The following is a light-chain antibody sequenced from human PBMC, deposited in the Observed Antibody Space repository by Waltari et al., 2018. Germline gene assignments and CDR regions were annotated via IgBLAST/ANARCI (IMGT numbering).Light chain of an antibody. CDR1: SSNIGNNY. J-gene: IGLJ7*01. V-gene: IGLV1-51*02. CDR3: GTWDSSLSGAV. CDR2: EKI. Sequence: QSVLTQPPSVSAAPGQRVTISCSGGSSNIGNNYVSWYRQFPGTAPKLLIYEKIERPSGIPGRFPGSKSGTSATLDITGLQAGDEADYYCGTWDSSLSGAVFGGGTHLTVL.